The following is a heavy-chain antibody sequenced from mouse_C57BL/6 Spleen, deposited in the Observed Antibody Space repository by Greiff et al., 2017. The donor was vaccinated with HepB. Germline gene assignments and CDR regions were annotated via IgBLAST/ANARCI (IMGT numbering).Heavy chain of an antibody. Sequence: QVQLQQSGAELARPGASVKMSCKASGYTFTSYTMHSVNQRPGQGLEWIGYINPSSGYTKYNQKFKDKATLTADKSSSTAYMQLSSLTSEDSAVYYCAREAGNYVGAMDYWGQGTSVTVSS. CDR2: INPSSGYT. J-gene: IGHJ4*01. V-gene: IGHV1-4*01. CDR3: AREAGNYVGAMDY. CDR1: GYTFTSYT. D-gene: IGHD2-1*01.